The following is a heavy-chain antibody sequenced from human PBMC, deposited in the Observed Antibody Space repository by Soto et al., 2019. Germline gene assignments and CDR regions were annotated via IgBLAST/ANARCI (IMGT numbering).Heavy chain of an antibody. CDR1: GFTFSNYG. J-gene: IGHJ4*02. CDR2: IRYDGSNK. CDR3: ARDSSDYLDH. V-gene: IGHV3-33*01. Sequence: QVQLVESGGGAVQPGRSLRLSCAASGFTFSNYGMHWVRQAPGKGLEWVALIRYDGSNKYYAESAKGRLTISRDNSKNTLYLQMNSLRAEDTAVYYCARDSSDYLDHWGQGTLVTVSS. D-gene: IGHD3-22*01.